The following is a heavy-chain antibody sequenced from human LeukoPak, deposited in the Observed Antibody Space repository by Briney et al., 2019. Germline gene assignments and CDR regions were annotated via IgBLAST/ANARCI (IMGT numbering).Heavy chain of an antibody. CDR1: GGSIRSYY. Sequence: SETLSLTCTVSGGSIRSYYWTWIRQPPGKGLEWIGYISYSGSTNYNPSLKSRVTISADTSKNQFSLNLSSVTAADTAVYYCARGYGYNLDYWGQGTLVTVSS. V-gene: IGHV4-59*01. CDR3: ARGYGYNLDY. J-gene: IGHJ4*02. D-gene: IGHD5-24*01. CDR2: ISYSGST.